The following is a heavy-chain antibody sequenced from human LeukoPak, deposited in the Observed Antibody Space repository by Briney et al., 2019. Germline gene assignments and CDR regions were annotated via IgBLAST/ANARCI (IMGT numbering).Heavy chain of an antibody. D-gene: IGHD6-19*01. J-gene: IGHJ5*02. V-gene: IGHV3-48*03. Sequence: PGGSLRLSCAASGFTFSSYEMNWVRQAPGKGLEWVSYISSSGSTIYYADSLKGRFTISRDNAKNSLYLQMNSLRAEDTAVYYCASTAPRRGSGWYNPANWFDPWGQGTLVTVSS. CDR3: ASTAPRRGSGWYNPANWFDP. CDR2: ISSSGSTI. CDR1: GFTFSSYE.